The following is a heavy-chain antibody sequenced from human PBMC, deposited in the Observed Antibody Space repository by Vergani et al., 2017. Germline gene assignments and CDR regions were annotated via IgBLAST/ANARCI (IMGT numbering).Heavy chain of an antibody. CDR2: IIPIMRIA. CDR3: ARGVSWFDP. D-gene: IGHD6-6*01. CDR1: GGTFSSYT. J-gene: IGHJ5*02. Sequence: QVQLVQSGAEVKKPGSSVKVSCKASGGTFSSYTISWVRQAPGPGVEWMGKIIPIMRIATCAQKFQGRVTITADKPTSTAYMELSSLRSDDTAVYYCARGVSWFDPGGQGSLVTVSS. V-gene: IGHV1-69*02.